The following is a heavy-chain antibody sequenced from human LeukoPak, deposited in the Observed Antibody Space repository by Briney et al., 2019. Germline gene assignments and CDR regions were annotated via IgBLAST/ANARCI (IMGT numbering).Heavy chain of an antibody. Sequence: GGSLRFSCAASGFTFNRYSMNWVRQAPGKGLEWVSSISSSSSYIYYADSVKGRFTISRDNAKNSLYLQMNSLRAEDTAVYYCARDGMAAFDYWGQGTLVTVSS. D-gene: IGHD5-24*01. CDR3: ARDGMAAFDY. V-gene: IGHV3-21*01. CDR1: GFTFNRYS. CDR2: ISSSSSYI. J-gene: IGHJ4*02.